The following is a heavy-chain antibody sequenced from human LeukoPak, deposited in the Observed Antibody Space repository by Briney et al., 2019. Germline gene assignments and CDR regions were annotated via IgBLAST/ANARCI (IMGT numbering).Heavy chain of an antibody. CDR2: ISYDGSNK. Sequence: GGSLRLSCAASGFTFSSYGMHWVRQAPGKGLEWVAVISYDGSNKYYADSVKGRFTISRDNSKNTLYLQMNSLRAEDTAVYYCAKDGVATIMGGHFDYWGQGTLVTVSS. CDR3: AKDGVATIMGGHFDY. V-gene: IGHV3-30*18. J-gene: IGHJ4*02. CDR1: GFTFSSYG. D-gene: IGHD5-12*01.